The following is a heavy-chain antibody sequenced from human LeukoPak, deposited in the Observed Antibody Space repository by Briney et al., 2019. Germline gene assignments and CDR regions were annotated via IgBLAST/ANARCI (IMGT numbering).Heavy chain of an antibody. CDR2: ISSNGGST. Sequence: GGSLRLSCSASGFTFSSYAMPWVPQAPGKGLEYVSAISSNGGSTYYADSVKGRFTIYRDNSKNTLYLQMSSLRAEGTAVYYGVKGLYGDLDYWGEGGLVGDSS. CDR3: VKGLYGDLDY. J-gene: IGHJ4*02. V-gene: IGHV3-64D*06. CDR1: GFTFSSYA. D-gene: IGHD4-17*01.